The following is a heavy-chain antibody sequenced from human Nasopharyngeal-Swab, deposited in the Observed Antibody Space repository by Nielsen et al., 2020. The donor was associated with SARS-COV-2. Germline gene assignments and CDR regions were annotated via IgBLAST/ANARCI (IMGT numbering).Heavy chain of an antibody. J-gene: IGHJ4*02. V-gene: IGHV3-23*01. Sequence: WIRQPPGKGLEWVSGVSGSGGTTKYADSVKGRFTISRDNSKNKLYLQMHSLRVEDTAVYYCAKDRHCSGGACYFSGFDYWGLGTLVTSPQ. CDR2: VSGSGGTT. CDR3: AKDRHCSGGACYFSGFDY. D-gene: IGHD2-15*01.